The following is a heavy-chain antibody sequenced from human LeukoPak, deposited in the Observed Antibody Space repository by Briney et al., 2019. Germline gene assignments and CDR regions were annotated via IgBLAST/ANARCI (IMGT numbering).Heavy chain of an antibody. D-gene: IGHD3-3*01. CDR3: ARAETIFGVVTSRAFGAFDI. CDR2: IDDSGNT. V-gene: IGHV4-59*01. Sequence: SETLSLTCSVSGGSIRSYFWSWIRQPAGKGLEWIGYIDDSGNTKYNPSLKNRVTMSVDTSKTQLSLNLRSVTAADTAVYYCARAETIFGVVTSRAFGAFDIWGQGTMVTVSS. CDR1: GGSIRSYF. J-gene: IGHJ3*02.